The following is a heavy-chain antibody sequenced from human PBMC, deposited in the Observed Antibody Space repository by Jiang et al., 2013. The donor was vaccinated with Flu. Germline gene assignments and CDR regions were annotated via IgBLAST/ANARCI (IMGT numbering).Heavy chain of an antibody. V-gene: IGHV4-4*02. D-gene: IGHD6-19*01. CDR1: GDSISSSHW. CDR3: ARGTSGWHGRSEYFQH. CDR2: IYHSGST. J-gene: IGHJ1*01. Sequence: GPGLVKPSGTLSLTCAVSGDSISSSHWWSWVRQSPGKGLQWIGEIYHSGSTNYNPSLKGRVTISVDKSKNQFSLKVNSVTVADTAVYFCARGTSGWHGRSEYFQHWGQGTLGIVST.